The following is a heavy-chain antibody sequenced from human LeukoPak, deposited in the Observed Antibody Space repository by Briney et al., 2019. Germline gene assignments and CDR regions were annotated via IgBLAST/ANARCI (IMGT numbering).Heavy chain of an antibody. CDR3: ARIQYYGSGKGFDP. D-gene: IGHD3-10*01. CDR2: ISAYNGNT. CDR1: GYTFTIYG. Sequence: ASVNLSCNASGYTFTIYGISWVRHPPGQGLELMGLISAYNGNTNYAQKLQGRVTMTTDTSTSTAYMELRSLRSDDTAVYYCARIQYYGSGKGFDPWGQGTLVTVSS. J-gene: IGHJ5*02. V-gene: IGHV1-18*01.